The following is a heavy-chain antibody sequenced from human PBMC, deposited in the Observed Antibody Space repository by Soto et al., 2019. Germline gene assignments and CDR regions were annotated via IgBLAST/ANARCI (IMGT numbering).Heavy chain of an antibody. CDR2: ISAYSGNT. CDR3: ARVWYDSRGYYPDY. Sequence: ASVKVSCKASGYTYTSYNMGWVLQAPVQGLEWMGWISAYSGNTNYAQKFQDRVTMTRDTSTSTTYMEVKSLRSDDTAVYYCARVWYDSRGYYPDYWGQGTLVTVSS. J-gene: IGHJ4*02. D-gene: IGHD3-22*01. V-gene: IGHV1-18*04. CDR1: GYTYTSYN.